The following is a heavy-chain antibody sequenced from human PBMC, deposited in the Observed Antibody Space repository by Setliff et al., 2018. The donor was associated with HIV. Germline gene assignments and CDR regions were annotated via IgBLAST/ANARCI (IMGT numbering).Heavy chain of an antibody. V-gene: IGHV3-23*01. CDR2: ISARSDYT. D-gene: IGHD5-12*01. Sequence: SRGVSGFTFSAYVMSWIRQAPGKGPEWVSAISARSDYTYAADSMKGRFTISRDNSKNTLYLQMNSLRAEDTAIYYCAPIRDGYNYFFDQWGQGTLVTVSS. J-gene: IGHJ4*02. CDR1: GFTFSAYV. CDR3: APIRDGYNYFFDQ.